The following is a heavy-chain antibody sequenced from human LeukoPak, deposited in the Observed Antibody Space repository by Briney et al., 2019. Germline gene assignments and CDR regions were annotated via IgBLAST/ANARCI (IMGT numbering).Heavy chain of an antibody. CDR3: VRVRRDGSNFDF. V-gene: IGHV3-48*03. J-gene: IGHJ4*02. CDR2: ISASGSGSNI. CDR1: EFTFSSYE. D-gene: IGHD5-24*01. Sequence: PGGSLRLSCVGSEFTFSSYEMNWVRQAPGKGLEWLSYISASGSGSNILYADSVKGRFTISRDNAKNSLYPQMNSLRAEDTGVYYCVRVRRDGSNFDFWGQGTLVTASS.